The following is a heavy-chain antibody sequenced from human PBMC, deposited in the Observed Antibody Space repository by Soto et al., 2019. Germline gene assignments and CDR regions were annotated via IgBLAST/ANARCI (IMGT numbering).Heavy chain of an antibody. D-gene: IGHD1-26*01. V-gene: IGHV1-46*03. J-gene: IGHJ4*02. Sequence: GXSVKVSFKASGYTFTSQNMHLVRQAPGQGLEWMGVINPSIGTTTYAQKFQGRVTMTRDTSTSTVYMEVRSLRSEDTAVYYCASTSGARFDYWGQGTLVTVSS. CDR3: ASTSGARFDY. CDR2: INPSIGTT. CDR1: GYTFTSQN.